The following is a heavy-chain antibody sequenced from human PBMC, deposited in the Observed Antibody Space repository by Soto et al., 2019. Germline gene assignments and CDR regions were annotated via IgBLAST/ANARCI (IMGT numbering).Heavy chain of an antibody. D-gene: IGHD6-19*01. J-gene: IGHJ6*02. CDR1: GFTFSSYA. CDR2: ISGSGGST. Sequence: PGGSLRLSCAASGFTFSSYAMSWVRQAPGKGLEWVSAISGSGGSTYYADSVKGRFTISRDNSKNTLYLQMNSLRAEDTAVYYCAKGAGYSSGWKSTYGMDVWGQGTTVNVSS. V-gene: IGHV3-23*01. CDR3: AKGAGYSSGWKSTYGMDV.